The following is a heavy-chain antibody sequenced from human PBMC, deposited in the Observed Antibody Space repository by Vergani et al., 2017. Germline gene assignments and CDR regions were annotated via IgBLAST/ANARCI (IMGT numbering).Heavy chain of an antibody. CDR1: VGTFSSYA. J-gene: IGHJ3*02. CDR3: ATDRQYYYDSSGYYSGAFDI. Sequence: VQLVQSGAEVKKPGSSVKVSCTASVGTFSSYALSLVRQAPGQGLEWMGRIIPILGIANYAQKFQGRVTITADKSTSTAYMELSSLRSEDTAVYYCATDRQYYYDSSGYYSGAFDIWGQGTMVTVSS. D-gene: IGHD3-22*01. V-gene: IGHV1-69*04. CDR2: IIPILGIA.